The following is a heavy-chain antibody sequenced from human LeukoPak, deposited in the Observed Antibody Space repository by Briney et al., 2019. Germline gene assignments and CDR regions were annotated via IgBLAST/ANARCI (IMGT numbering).Heavy chain of an antibody. CDR1: GFTFSSYS. V-gene: IGHV3-7*01. J-gene: IGHJ5*02. CDR3: ARNSGSHP. Sequence: GGSLRLSCAASGFTFSSYSMNWGRQAPGKGLEGVANIKQDGSEKYYVDSVKGRFTISRDNAKNSLYLQMNSLRAEDTAVYYCARNSGSHPWGRGTLVSVSS. D-gene: IGHD3-10*01. CDR2: IKQDGSEK.